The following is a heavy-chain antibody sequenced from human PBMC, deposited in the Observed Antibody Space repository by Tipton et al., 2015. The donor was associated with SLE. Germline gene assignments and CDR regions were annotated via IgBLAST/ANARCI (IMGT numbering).Heavy chain of an antibody. CDR3: ARGHRVRGDPYFDY. J-gene: IGHJ4*02. CDR2: IYYSGST. D-gene: IGHD3-10*01. Sequence: TLSLTCTVSGGSISSSSYYWGWIRQPPGKGLEWIGSIYYSGSTYYNPSLKSRVTISVDTSKNQFSLKLSSVTAADTAVYYCARGHRVRGDPYFDYWGQGTLVTVSS. CDR1: GGSISSSSYY. V-gene: IGHV4-39*07.